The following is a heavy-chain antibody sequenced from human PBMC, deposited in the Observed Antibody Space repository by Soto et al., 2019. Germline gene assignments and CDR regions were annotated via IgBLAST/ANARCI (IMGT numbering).Heavy chain of an antibody. Sequence: GALRRSCSASGFTFSSYWMSGVRQAPGKGLEWVANIKQDGSEKYYVDSVKGRFTISRDNAKNSLYLQMNSLRAEDTAVYYCARDREALYYYYGMDVWGQGTTVTVYS. J-gene: IGHJ6*02. CDR3: ARDREALYYYYGMDV. CDR2: IKQDGSEK. V-gene: IGHV3-7*03. D-gene: IGHD1-26*01. CDR1: GFTFSSYW.